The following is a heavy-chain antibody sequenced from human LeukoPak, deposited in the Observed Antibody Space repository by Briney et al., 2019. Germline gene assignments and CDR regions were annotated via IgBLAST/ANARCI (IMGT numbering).Heavy chain of an antibody. D-gene: IGHD3-22*01. CDR3: AKEKWLKFYNWFDP. CDR1: GFTFGDYA. Sequence: GGSLRLSCTASGFTFGDYAMNWFRQAPGKGLEWVSAISGSGGSTYYADSVKGRFTISRDNSKNTLYLQMNSLRAEDTAVYYCAKEKWLKFYNWFDPWGQGTLVTVSS. J-gene: IGHJ5*02. V-gene: IGHV3-23*01. CDR2: ISGSGGST.